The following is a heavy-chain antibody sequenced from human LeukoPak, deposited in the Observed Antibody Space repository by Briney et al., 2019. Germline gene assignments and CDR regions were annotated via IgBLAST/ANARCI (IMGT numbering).Heavy chain of an antibody. CDR3: ARDWVIAVAGRN. Sequence: ASVKVSCKASGYTFTSYGISWVRQAPGQGLEWMGWINPNSGGTNYAQKFQGRVAMTRDTSISTAYMELSRLRSDDTAVYYCARDWVIAVAGRNWGQGTLVTVSS. V-gene: IGHV1-2*02. CDR1: GYTFTSYG. CDR2: INPNSGGT. D-gene: IGHD6-19*01. J-gene: IGHJ4*02.